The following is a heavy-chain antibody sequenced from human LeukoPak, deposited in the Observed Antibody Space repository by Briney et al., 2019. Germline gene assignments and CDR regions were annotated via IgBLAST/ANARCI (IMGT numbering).Heavy chain of an antibody. D-gene: IGHD6-19*01. CDR1: GYTFTSYA. J-gene: IGHJ3*02. Sequence: ASVKVFCKASGYTFTSYAMNWVRQAPGQGLEWMGWINTNTGNPTYAQGFTGRFVFSLDTSVSTAYLQISSLKAEDTAVYYCARDRVAGTVDAFDIWGQGTMVTVSS. V-gene: IGHV7-4-1*02. CDR3: ARDRVAGTVDAFDI. CDR2: INTNTGNP.